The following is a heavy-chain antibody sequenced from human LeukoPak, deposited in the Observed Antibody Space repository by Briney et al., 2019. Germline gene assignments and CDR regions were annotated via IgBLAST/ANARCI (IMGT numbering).Heavy chain of an antibody. CDR1: GYTFTSYY. CDR3: ARVVEDYYGSGSYTPHFDY. Sequence: ASVKVSCKASGYTFTSYYMHWVRQAPGQGLEWMGIINPSGGSTSYAQKFQGRVTMTRDTSTSTVYMELSSLRSEDTAVYYCARVVEDYYGSGSYTPHFDYWGQGTLVTVSS. J-gene: IGHJ4*02. D-gene: IGHD3-10*01. CDR2: INPSGGST. V-gene: IGHV1-46*01.